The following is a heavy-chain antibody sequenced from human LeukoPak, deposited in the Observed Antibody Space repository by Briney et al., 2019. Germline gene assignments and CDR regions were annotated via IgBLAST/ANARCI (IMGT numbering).Heavy chain of an antibody. CDR2: IYYSGTT. J-gene: IGHJ4*02. CDR1: GYSITNGYN. D-gene: IGHD1-26*01. CDR3: VREWDLLHTPFDL. Sequence: SETLSLTCTVSGYSITNGYNWGWIRQSPVKGLEWIANIYYSGTTYYNPSLRTRVTISVDTSKNQFSLGLTSVTAADTAVYYCVREWDLLHTPFDLWGQGTLVTVSS. V-gene: IGHV4-38-2*02.